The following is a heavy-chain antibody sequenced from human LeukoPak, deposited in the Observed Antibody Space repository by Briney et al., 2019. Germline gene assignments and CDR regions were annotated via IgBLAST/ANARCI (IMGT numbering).Heavy chain of an antibody. D-gene: IGHD3-9*01. J-gene: IGHJ5*02. CDR1: GGSISSYY. CDR3: ARMARNYDILTGYYPSRFDP. V-gene: IGHV4-59*01. CDR2: IYYSGST. Sequence: SETLSLTCTVSGGSISSYYWSWIRQPPGKGLEWIGYIYYSGSTNYNPPLKSRVTISVDTSKNQFSLKLSSVTAADTAVYYCARMARNYDILTGYYPSRFDPWGQGTLVTVSS.